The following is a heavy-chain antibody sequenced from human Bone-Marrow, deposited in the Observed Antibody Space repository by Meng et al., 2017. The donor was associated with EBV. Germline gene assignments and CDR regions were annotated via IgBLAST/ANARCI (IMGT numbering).Heavy chain of an antibody. CDR2: IIPIFGRV. V-gene: IGHV1-69*01. CDR3: ACASGYGGLDRFTGFVY. Sequence: QGQLVQCGAELEHAGSAVTRSCKASGATFSTYGITWVGQARGPGLKGLGGIIPIFGRVNSDQKSQGRGRITAEESTTKAYLDLSRLCFEAMDVYDYACASGYGGLDRFTGFVYWGQGTLVTVSS. CDR1: GATFSTYG. D-gene: IGHD5-12*01. J-gene: IGHJ4*02.